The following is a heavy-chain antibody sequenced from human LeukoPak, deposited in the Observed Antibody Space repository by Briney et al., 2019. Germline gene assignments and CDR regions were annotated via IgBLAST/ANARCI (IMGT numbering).Heavy chain of an antibody. V-gene: IGHV4-4*02. CDR3: ARELTVTGVCYHTFDI. J-gene: IGHJ3*02. D-gene: IGHD2-8*01. CDR1: GGSISSSNW. CDR2: IYHSGST. Sequence: SGTLSLTCAVSGGSISSSNWWSWVRQPPGKGLEWIGEIYHSGSTNYNPSLKSRVTISVDKSKNQFSLKLSSVTAADTALYYCARELTVTGVCYHTFDIWGQGTMVTVSS.